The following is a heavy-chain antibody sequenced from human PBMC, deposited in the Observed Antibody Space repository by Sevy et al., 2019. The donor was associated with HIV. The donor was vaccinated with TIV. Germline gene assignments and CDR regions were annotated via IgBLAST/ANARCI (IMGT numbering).Heavy chain of an antibody. CDR1: GYIFTDYY. J-gene: IGHJ4*02. V-gene: IGHV1-2*06. CDR2: IDPDSGAT. Sequence: ASVKVSCKTSGYIFTDYYLHWVRQAPGQGLEWMGRIDPDSGATNYAQNFQGRVTMTRDTSITTAYMEVSGLRSDDTAVYYCAKYGTTPAAHFDSWGQGTLVTVSS. D-gene: IGHD2-2*01. CDR3: AKYGTTPAAHFDS.